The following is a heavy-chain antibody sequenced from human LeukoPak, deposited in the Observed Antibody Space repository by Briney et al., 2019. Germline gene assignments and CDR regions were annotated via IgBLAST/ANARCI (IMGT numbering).Heavy chain of an antibody. D-gene: IGHD1-26*01. CDR1: GYTVTSYD. V-gene: IGHV1-8*01. J-gene: IGHJ4*02. Sequence: ASVKVSCKASGYTVTSYDINWVRQATGQRLEWMGWMNPNSGNTGYAQKFQGRVTMTRNTSISTAYMELSSLRSEDTAVYYCARGPKWELLYYFDYWGQGTLVTVSS. CDR2: MNPNSGNT. CDR3: ARGPKWELLYYFDY.